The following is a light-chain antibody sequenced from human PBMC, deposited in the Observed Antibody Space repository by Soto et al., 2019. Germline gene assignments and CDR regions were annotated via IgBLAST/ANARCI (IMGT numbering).Light chain of an antibody. CDR2: GTS. CDR3: QQYGTSPRT. V-gene: IGKV3-20*01. CDR1: QSVGTLY. J-gene: IGKJ1*01. Sequence: IVLTQPPGTLSLSPGDRDTLSCRASQSVGTLYLAWYQQKPGQAPRLLISGTSTRATGIPDRFSGSASGTDFTLTISRLEPEDFAVYYCQQYGTSPRTCGQGTKVDIK.